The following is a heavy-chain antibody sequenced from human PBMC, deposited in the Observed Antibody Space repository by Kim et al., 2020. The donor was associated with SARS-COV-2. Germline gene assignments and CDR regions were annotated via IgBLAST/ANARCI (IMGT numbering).Heavy chain of an antibody. J-gene: IGHJ5*02. CDR3: ASHTKSVSYFGT. Sequence: SETLSLTCTFSGGSISSDSQSWGWIRQPPEKGLEWIGNIYYSGSTYYNPSLKSRVTMSVDTSKNQVSLKLSFVTAADTAVYYCASHTKSVSYFGTWGQGTLVTASS. V-gene: IGHV4-39*01. CDR1: GGSISSDSQS. D-gene: IGHD1-26*01. CDR2: IYYSGST.